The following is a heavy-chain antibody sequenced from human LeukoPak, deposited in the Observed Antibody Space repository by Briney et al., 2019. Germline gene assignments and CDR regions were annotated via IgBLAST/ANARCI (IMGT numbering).Heavy chain of an antibody. CDR2: SYPGDSDT. CDR1: GYSFTSYW. D-gene: IGHD2-2*02. CDR3: ASQVVPAATPYNWFDP. Sequence: GESLKISCKGSGYSFTSYWIGWVRQMPGKGLEWMGISYPGDSDTRDSPAFEGQVTISADESISTANLQWSSLKASDTAMYYCASQVVPAATPYNWFDPWGQGTLVTVSS. J-gene: IGHJ5*02. V-gene: IGHV5-51*01.